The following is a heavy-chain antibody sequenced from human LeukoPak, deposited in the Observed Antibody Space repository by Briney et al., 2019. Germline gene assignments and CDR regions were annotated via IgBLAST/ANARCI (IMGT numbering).Heavy chain of an antibody. CDR3: ARRGRIVVVTAIPKDDAFDI. J-gene: IGHJ3*02. CDR2: INTYNGNT. D-gene: IGHD2-21*02. V-gene: IGHV1-18*01. CDR1: GYTFTRYG. Sequence: ASVKVSCKASGYTFTRYGISWVRQAPGQGLEWMGWINTYNGNTNYAQKFQGRVTMSTDTSTSTAYMELRSLRSDDTAVYYCARRGRIVVVTAIPKDDAFDIWGQGTMVTVSS.